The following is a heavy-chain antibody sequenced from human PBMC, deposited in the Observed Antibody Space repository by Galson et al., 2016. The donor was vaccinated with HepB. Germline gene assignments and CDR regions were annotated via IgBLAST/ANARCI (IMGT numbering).Heavy chain of an antibody. J-gene: IGHJ3*02. Sequence: SLRLSCAASGFTFSDYYMHWIRQAPGKGLEWISYISSGSSYTSYADSVKGRFTISRDNVKSSLYLQTNSLRAEDTAVYFCAREKVWGSGAFDIWGQGALVVVSS. CDR2: ISSGSSYT. V-gene: IGHV3-11*05. D-gene: IGHD7-27*01. CDR3: AREKVWGSGAFDI. CDR1: GFTFSDYY.